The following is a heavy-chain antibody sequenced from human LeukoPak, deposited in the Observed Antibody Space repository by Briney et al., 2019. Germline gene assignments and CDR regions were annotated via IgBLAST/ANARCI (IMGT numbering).Heavy chain of an antibody. CDR3: ARGDLVRGAQNLDY. CDR2: TYYRSKWYN. CDR1: GDSVSSNSAA. Sequence: PSQTPSLTCAISGDSVSSNSAAWNWIRQSPSRGLEWLGRTYYRSKWYNDYAVSVKSRITINPDTSKNQFSLQLNSVTPEDTAVYYCARGDLVRGAQNLDYWGQGTLVTVSS. J-gene: IGHJ4*02. V-gene: IGHV6-1*01. D-gene: IGHD1-26*01.